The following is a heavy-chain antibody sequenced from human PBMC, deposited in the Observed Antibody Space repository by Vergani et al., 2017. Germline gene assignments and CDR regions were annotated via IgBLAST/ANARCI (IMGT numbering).Heavy chain of an antibody. D-gene: IGHD3-22*01. Sequence: QVQLVQSGAEVKKPGASVKVSCKASGYTFTGYYMHWVRQAPGQGLEWMGWINPNSGGTNYAQKFQGRVTMTRDTSISTAYMELSSLRSEDTAVYYCATGLGYYYDSSGYFPFDYWGQGTLVTVSS. V-gene: IGHV1-2*02. J-gene: IGHJ4*02. CDR1: GYTFTGYY. CDR3: ATGLGYYYDSSGYFPFDY. CDR2: INPNSGGT.